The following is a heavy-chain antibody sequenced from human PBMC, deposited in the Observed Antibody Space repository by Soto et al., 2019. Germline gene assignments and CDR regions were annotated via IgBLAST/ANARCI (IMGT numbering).Heavy chain of an antibody. J-gene: IGHJ5*02. D-gene: IGHD2-15*01. V-gene: IGHV1-18*01. CDR1: GYTFTSYG. CDR2: ISANNGNT. Sequence: GASVKVSCQASGYTFTSYGISWVRQAPGQGLEWMGWISANNGNTKYAQNFQGRVTMTTDTSTSTAYMELRSLRSDDTAVYYCSRAYSPGLFDPWGQGTLVTVSS. CDR3: SRAYSPGLFDP.